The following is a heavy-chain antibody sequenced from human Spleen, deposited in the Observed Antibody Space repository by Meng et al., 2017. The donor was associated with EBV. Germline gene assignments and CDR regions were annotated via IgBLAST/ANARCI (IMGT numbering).Heavy chain of an antibody. CDR3: ARDCSSTSCSVDY. J-gene: IGHJ4*02. CDR1: GYTFTGYY. D-gene: IGHD2-2*01. V-gene: IGHV1-2*06. CDR2: INPNSGGT. Sequence: QVPLVQSGAEVKKPWASVKVPCKASGYTFTGYYMHWVRQAPGQWLEWMGRINPNSGGTNYAQKFQGRVTMTRDTSISTAYMELSRLRSDDTAVYYCARDCSSTSCSVDYWGQGTLVTVSS.